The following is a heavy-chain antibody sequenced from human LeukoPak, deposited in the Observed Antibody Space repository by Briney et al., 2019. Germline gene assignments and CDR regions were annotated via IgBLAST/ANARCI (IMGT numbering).Heavy chain of an antibody. V-gene: IGHV4-59*08. CDR1: GGSISPYY. J-gene: IGHJ4*02. CDR3: ARHGYCSGGSCYWDY. Sequence: PSETLSLTCIVSGGSISPYYWSWIRQPPGSGLEWIAYIYYSGSTSYNPSLKSRVAISVDTSNNEVSLKLSSVTAADTAVYYCARHGYCSGGSCYWDYWGQGTLVTVFS. CDR2: IYYSGST. D-gene: IGHD2-15*01.